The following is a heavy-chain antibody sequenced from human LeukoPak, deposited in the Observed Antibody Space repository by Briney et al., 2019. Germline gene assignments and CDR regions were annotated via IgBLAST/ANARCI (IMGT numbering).Heavy chain of an antibody. CDR1: GYTLTELS. Sequence: GASVKVSCKVSGYTLTELSMHWVRQAPGKGLEWMGGFDPEDGEIRYAQKFQGRVTVTEDTSTDTAYMELSSLRSEDTAVYYCASIGYCRTTNCYWRELHWFDPWGQGTLVTVSS. CDR3: ASIGYCRTTNCYWRELHWFDP. D-gene: IGHD2-2*01. V-gene: IGHV1-24*01. CDR2: FDPEDGEI. J-gene: IGHJ5*02.